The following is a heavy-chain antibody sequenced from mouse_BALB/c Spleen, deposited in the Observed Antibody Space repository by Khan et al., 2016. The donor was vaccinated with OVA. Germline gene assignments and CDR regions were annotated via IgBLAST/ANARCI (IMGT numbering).Heavy chain of an antibody. V-gene: IGHV1-7*01. CDR3: ARDRIDY. Sequence: QIQLVQSGAELAKPGASVKMSCKASGYTFSTYWIHWVKQRPGQGLEWIGYINPSSGYTYYNQRFNDKATLTADISSSTAYMQLSSLTSEDSAVYYCARDRIDYWGQGTTLTVSS. CDR1: GYTFSTYW. J-gene: IGHJ2*01. CDR2: INPSSGYT.